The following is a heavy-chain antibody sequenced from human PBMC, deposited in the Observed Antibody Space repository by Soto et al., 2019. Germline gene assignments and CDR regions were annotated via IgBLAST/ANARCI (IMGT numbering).Heavy chain of an antibody. V-gene: IGHV3-15*01. D-gene: IGHD6-19*01. CDR1: GFTFSNAW. CDR2: IKDKTEGETT. CDR3: TTAAKLGWYAFDY. J-gene: IGHJ4*02. Sequence: EVQLVESGGGLLKPGGSLRLSCAASGFTFSNAWMNWVRQAPGKGLEWVGRIKDKTEGETTDYAAPVKGRFSISRDDSENTPYLQMNSLRTDDTAVDYCTTAAKLGWYAFDYWGQGTLVTVSS.